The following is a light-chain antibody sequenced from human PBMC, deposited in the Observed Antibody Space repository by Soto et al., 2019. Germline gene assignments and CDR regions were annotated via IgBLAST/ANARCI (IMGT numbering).Light chain of an antibody. Sequence: QSVLTQPASVSGSPGQSITISCTGTSIDVGNYNLVSWYQQYPGKAPKLMIYEVSKRPSGVSNRFSGSKSGNTASLTISGLQAEDEADYYCCSYAGSSTFYVFGTGTKVTVL. V-gene: IGLV2-23*02. CDR3: CSYAGSSTFYV. J-gene: IGLJ1*01. CDR1: SIDVGNYNL. CDR2: EVS.